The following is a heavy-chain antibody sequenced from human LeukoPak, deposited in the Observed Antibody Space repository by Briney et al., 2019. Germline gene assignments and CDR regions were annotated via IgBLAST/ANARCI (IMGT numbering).Heavy chain of an antibody. CDR2: INTDGTGA. J-gene: IGHJ4*02. D-gene: IGHD5-24*01. CDR3: VRDGLREFDY. Sequence: PGGSLRLSRAASGFTFSNHWMHWVRQAPGKGLVWVSNINTDGTGASYADSVRGRFTISRDNAKNALYLQMNSLRAEDTAVYHCVRDGLREFDYWGQGTLVTVSS. CDR1: GFTFSNHW. V-gene: IGHV3-74*01.